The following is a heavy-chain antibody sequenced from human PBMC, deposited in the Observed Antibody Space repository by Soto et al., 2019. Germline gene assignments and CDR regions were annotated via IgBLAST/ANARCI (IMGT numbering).Heavy chain of an antibody. CDR1: GFTFSSYG. CDR2: ISYDGSNK. J-gene: IGHJ5*02. Sequence: GGSLRLSCSASGFTFSSYGMHWVRQAPGKGLEWVAVISYDGSNKYYADSVKGRFTISRDNSKNTLYLQMSSLRAEDTAVYYCAKEPNSGWDWAINWFDPWGQGTLVTVSS. D-gene: IGHD6-19*01. V-gene: IGHV3-30*18. CDR3: AKEPNSGWDWAINWFDP.